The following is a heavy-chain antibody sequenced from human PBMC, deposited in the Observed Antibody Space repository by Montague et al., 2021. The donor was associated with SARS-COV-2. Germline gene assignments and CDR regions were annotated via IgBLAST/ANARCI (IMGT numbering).Heavy chain of an antibody. D-gene: IGHD5-24*01. J-gene: IGHJ4*02. CDR1: GGSISSSSYY. CDR2: IYYSGST. Sequence: SETLSPTCTVSGGSISSSSYYWGWIRQPPGKGLEWIGSIYYSGSTYYXPSLKSRVTISVDTSKNQFSLKLSSVTAAATAVYYCARGEEEMATIVDEYFDYWGQGTLVTVSS. V-gene: IGHV4-39*01. CDR3: ARGEEEMATIVDEYFDY.